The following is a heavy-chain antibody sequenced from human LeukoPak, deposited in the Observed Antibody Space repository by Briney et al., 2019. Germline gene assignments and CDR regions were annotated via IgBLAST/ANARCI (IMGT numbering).Heavy chain of an antibody. CDR3: ARSVSGIAVAGSPHFDY. D-gene: IGHD6-19*01. Sequence: SVKVSCKASGGTFSSYAISWVRQAPGQGLEWMGGIIPIFGAANYAQKFQGRVTITADESTSTAYMELSSLRSEDTAVYYCARSVSGIAVAGSPHFDYWGQGTLVTVSS. V-gene: IGHV1-69*01. CDR2: IIPIFGAA. CDR1: GGTFSSYA. J-gene: IGHJ4*02.